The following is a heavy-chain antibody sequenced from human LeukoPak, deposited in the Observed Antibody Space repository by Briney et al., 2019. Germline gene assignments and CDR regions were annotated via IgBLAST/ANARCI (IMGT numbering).Heavy chain of an antibody. D-gene: IGHD5-24*01. CDR3: AKDISGGATGVDY. J-gene: IGHJ4*02. V-gene: IGHV3-9*01. CDR2: ISWNSGSI. CDR1: GFTFDDYA. Sequence: GGSLRLSCAAPGFTFDDYAMHGGRQAPGRGRGWVSGISWNSGSIGYADSVKGRFTISRDNAKNSLYLQMNSLRAEDTALYYCAKDISGGATGVDYWGQGTLVTVSS.